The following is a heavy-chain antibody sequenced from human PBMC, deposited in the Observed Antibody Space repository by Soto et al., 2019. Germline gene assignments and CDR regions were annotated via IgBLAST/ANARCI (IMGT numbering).Heavy chain of an antibody. CDR1: GGSISNSANH. D-gene: IGHD3-10*01. J-gene: IGHJ5*02. CDR3: AKGVRGVPNWFDP. V-gene: IGHV4-31*03. Sequence: QVQLQESGPGLVRPSQTLSLSCTVSGGSISNSANHWSWIRQHPGEGLEWIGYIYYSGGTYYSPSLTGRVTMSIAASKNQFSLKLSSVTAADTAVYYCAKGVRGVPNWFDPWGQGTLVTVSS. CDR2: IYYSGGT.